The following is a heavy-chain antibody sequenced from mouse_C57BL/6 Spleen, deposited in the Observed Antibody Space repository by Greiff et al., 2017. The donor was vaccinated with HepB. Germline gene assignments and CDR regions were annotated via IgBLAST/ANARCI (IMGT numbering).Heavy chain of an antibody. D-gene: IGHD3-2*02. J-gene: IGHJ2*01. CDR1: GFTFSDYY. V-gene: IGHV5-16*01. CDR3: ARDEGRDSSGSLDY. Sequence: DVHLVESEGGLVQPGSSMKLSCTASGFTFSDYYMAWVRQVPEKGLEWVANINYDGSSTYYLDSLKSRFIISRDNAKNILYLQMSSLKSEDTATYYCARDEGRDSSGSLDYWGQGTTLTVSS. CDR2: INYDGSST.